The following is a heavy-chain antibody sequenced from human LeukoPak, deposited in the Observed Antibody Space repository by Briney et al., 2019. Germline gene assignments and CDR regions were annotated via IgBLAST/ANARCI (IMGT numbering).Heavy chain of an antibody. CDR2: ISSSGTSI. V-gene: IGHV3-11*01. J-gene: IGHJ4*02. Sequence: GGSLRLSCAASGFTFSDYSMSWIRQAPGKGLEWVSYISSSGTSIYYADSVKGRFTISRDNAKNLLYLQMNSLRAEDTAVYYCARAYVGSYFDYWGQGTLVTVSS. D-gene: IGHD2-15*01. CDR1: GFTFSDYS. CDR3: ARAYVGSYFDY.